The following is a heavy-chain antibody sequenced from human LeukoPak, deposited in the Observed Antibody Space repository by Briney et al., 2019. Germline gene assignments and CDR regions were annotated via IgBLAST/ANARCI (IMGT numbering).Heavy chain of an antibody. J-gene: IGHJ6*02. CDR3: ARESHVLRFLEWLSHGMDV. D-gene: IGHD3-3*01. CDR1: GGSFSGYY. V-gene: IGHV4-34*01. Sequence: SEALSLTCAVYGGSFSGYYWSWIRQPPGKGLEWIGEINHSGSTNYNPSLKSRVTISVDTSKNQFSLKLSSVTAADTAVYYCARESHVLRFLEWLSHGMDVWGQGTTVTVSS. CDR2: INHSGST.